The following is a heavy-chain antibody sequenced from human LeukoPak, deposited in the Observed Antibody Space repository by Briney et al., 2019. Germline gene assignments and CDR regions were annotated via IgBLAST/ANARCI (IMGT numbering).Heavy chain of an antibody. J-gene: IGHJ2*01. CDR3: ARGEVLRPYWYFDL. V-gene: IGHV3-53*01. CDR1: EFTFSGYY. CDR2: IYSGGST. D-gene: IGHD4/OR15-4a*01. Sequence: PGGSLRLSCAASEFTFSGYYMSWIRQAPGKGLEWVSVIYSGGSTYYADSVKGRFTISRDNSKNTLYLQMNSLRAEDTAVYYCARGEVLRPYWYFDLWGRGTLVTVSS.